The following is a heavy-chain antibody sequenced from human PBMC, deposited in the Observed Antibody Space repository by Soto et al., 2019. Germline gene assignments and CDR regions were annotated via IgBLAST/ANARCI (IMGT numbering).Heavy chain of an antibody. CDR2: INHSGST. CDR1: GGSFSGYY. D-gene: IGHD5-12*01. V-gene: IGHV4-34*01. CDR3: ARGGNSGYVW. Sequence: QVQLQQWGAGLLKTSETRSLTCAVYGGSFSGYYWSWIRQPPGKGLEWIGEINHSGSTNYNPSLKSRVTISVDTSKNQFSLKLSSVTAADTAVYYCARGGNSGYVWWGQGTLVTVSS. J-gene: IGHJ4*02.